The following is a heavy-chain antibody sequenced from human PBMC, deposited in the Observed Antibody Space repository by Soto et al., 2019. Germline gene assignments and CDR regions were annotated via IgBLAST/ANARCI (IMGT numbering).Heavy chain of an antibody. CDR2: ISAYNGNT. J-gene: IGHJ6*02. Sequence: QVQLVQSGAEVKKPGASVKVSCKASGYTFTSYGISWVRQAPGQGLEWMGWISAYNGNTNYAQKLQGRVTMTTGTSTSTAYMELRSLRSDDTAVYYCAREGCSGGSCYAYYYYYYGMDVWGQGTTVTVSS. CDR3: AREGCSGGSCYAYYYYYYGMDV. V-gene: IGHV1-18*01. CDR1: GYTFTSYG. D-gene: IGHD2-15*01.